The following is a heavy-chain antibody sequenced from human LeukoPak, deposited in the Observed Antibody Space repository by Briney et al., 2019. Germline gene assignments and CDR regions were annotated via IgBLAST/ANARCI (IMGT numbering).Heavy chain of an antibody. D-gene: IGHD6-13*01. Sequence: GASVKVSCKASGYTFTGYYMHWVRQAPGQGLEWMGWINPNSGGTNYAQKFQGRVTMTRDTSISTAYMELSRLRSDDTAVYYCARDILFVGYSSSWPLWGQGTLVTVSS. CDR3: ARDILFVGYSSSWPL. V-gene: IGHV1-2*02. CDR2: INPNSGGT. CDR1: GYTFTGYY. J-gene: IGHJ4*02.